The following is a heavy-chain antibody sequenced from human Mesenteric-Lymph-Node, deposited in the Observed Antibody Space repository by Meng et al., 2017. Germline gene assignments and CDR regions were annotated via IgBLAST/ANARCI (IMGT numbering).Heavy chain of an antibody. J-gene: IGHJ4*02. D-gene: IGHD3-10*01. V-gene: IGHV3-48*03. CDR1: GFTFSSYE. CDR3: AREDVLLWFGESNTLDY. CDR2: ISSSGSTI. Sequence: GESLKISCAASGFTFSSYEMNWVRQAPGKGLEWVSYISSSGSTIYYADSVKGRFTISRDNAKNSLYLQMNSLGAEDTAVYYCAREDVLLWFGESNTLDYWGQGTLVTVSS.